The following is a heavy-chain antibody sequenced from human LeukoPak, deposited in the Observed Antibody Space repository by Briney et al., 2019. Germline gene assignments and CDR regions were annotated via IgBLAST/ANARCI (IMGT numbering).Heavy chain of an antibody. V-gene: IGHV4-31*03. CDR2: IYYSGST. CDR3: ARARLRWYSFDY. CDR1: GGSISSGGYY. Sequence: SETLSLTCTVSGGSISSGGYYWSWIRQHPRKGLEWIGYIYYSGSTYYNPSLKSRVTISVDTSKNQFSLKLSSVTAADTAVYYCARARLRWYSFDYWGQGTLVTVSS. D-gene: IGHD4-23*01. J-gene: IGHJ4*02.